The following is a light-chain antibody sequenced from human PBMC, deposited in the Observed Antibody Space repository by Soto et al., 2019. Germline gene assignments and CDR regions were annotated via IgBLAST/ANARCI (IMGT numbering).Light chain of an antibody. Sequence: VLTQPPSASGTPGQRVTISCSGSSSNIGSNYVYWYQQLPGAAPKLLIYRNNQRPSGVPDRFSGSKSGTSASLAISGLRSEDEADYYCAAWDDSLSGYVFGTGTKVTVL. CDR1: SSNIGSNY. CDR2: RNN. J-gene: IGLJ1*01. CDR3: AAWDDSLSGYV. V-gene: IGLV1-47*01.